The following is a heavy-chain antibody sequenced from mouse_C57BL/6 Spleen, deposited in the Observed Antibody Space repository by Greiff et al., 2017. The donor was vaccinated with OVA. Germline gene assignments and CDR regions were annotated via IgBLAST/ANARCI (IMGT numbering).Heavy chain of an antibody. CDR1: GFTFSDYG. Sequence: EVHLVESGGGLVKPGGSLKLSCAASGFTFSDYGMHWVRQAPEKGLEWVAYISSGSSTIYYADTVKGRFTISRDNAKNTLFLQMTSLRSEDTAMYYCARQIDDGYLAWFAYWGQGTLVTVSA. CDR2: ISSGSSTI. D-gene: IGHD2-3*01. CDR3: ARQIDDGYLAWFAY. J-gene: IGHJ3*01. V-gene: IGHV5-17*01.